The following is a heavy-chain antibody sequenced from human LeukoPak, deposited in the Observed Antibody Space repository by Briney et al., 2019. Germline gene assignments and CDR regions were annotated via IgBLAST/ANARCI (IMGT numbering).Heavy chain of an antibody. J-gene: IGHJ5*02. Sequence: SGALSLTRTVSGGSISSSSYYWGWVRQPPGEGAGWVGGIYYSGSTYYNPSLKSRVTISVDTSKNQFSLKLSPVTAADTAVYYCARVYCSSTSCSDNWFDPWGQGTLVTVSS. D-gene: IGHD2-2*01. CDR2: IYYSGST. CDR1: GGSISSSSYY. CDR3: ARVYCSSTSCSDNWFDP. V-gene: IGHV4-39*01.